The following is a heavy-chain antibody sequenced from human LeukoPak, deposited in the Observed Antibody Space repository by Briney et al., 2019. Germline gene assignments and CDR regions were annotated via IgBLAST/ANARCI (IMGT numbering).Heavy chain of an antibody. Sequence: PGGSLRLSCAASGFTVSSNYMSWVRQAPGKGLEWVSVIYSGGSIYYADSVKGRFTISRDNSKNTLYLQMNSLRAEDTAVYYCARDPPARYSSGWYSYWGQGTLVTVSS. CDR2: IYSGGSI. CDR1: GFTVSSNY. CDR3: ARDPPARYSSGWYSY. J-gene: IGHJ4*02. D-gene: IGHD6-19*01. V-gene: IGHV3-53*01.